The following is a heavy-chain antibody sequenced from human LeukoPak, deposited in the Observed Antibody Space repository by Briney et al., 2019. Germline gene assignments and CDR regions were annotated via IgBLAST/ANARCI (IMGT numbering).Heavy chain of an antibody. D-gene: IGHD3-22*01. J-gene: IGHJ4*02. CDR2: IYPGTSDT. Sequence: PGESLTISCKASGFSFTTYWIGWVRQMPGKGLEWMGIIYPGTSDTRYSPSFQGQVYISVDKSISIAYLQWSSLKASDTAIYYCARHFRYDSSGYSPFGYWGQGPLVTVSS. CDR1: GFSFTTYW. CDR3: ARHFRYDSSGYSPFGY. V-gene: IGHV5-51*01.